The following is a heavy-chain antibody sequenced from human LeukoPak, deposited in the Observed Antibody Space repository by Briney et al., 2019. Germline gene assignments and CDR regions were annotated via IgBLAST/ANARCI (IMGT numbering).Heavy chain of an antibody. J-gene: IGHJ4*02. D-gene: IGHD2-15*01. CDR3: ARDRARYCSGGSCYGLDY. CDR2: ISSGGTYV. V-gene: IGHV3-21*01. CDR1: GFTFKTYS. Sequence: GGSLRLSCVVSGFTFKTYSMNWVRQAPGKGLEWVSSISSGGTYVDYADSVKGRFTISRDNAKNSLYLQMNSLRAEDTAVYYCARDRARYCSGGSCYGLDYWGQGTLVTVSS.